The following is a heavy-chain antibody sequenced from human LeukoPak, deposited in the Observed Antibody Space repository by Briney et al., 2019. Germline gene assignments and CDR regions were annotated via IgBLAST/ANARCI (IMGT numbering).Heavy chain of an antibody. Sequence: GASVKVSCKASGFTLTGYYMHWVRQDPRQGLQWMGWIKPNSGDTDYAQKFQGRVTMTRDTSISTVYMELSSLRSGDTAVYYCARADSVPAGDYHYWYMDVWGKGTTVTVSS. CDR1: GFTLTGYY. V-gene: IGHV1-2*02. CDR3: ARADSVPAGDYHYWYMDV. CDR2: IKPNSGDT. J-gene: IGHJ6*03. D-gene: IGHD2-2*01.